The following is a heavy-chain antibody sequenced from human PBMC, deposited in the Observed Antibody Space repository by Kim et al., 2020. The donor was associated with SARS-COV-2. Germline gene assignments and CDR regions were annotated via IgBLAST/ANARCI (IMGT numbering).Heavy chain of an antibody. CDR2: IYHSGST. D-gene: IGHD3-16*02. J-gene: IGHJ5*02. CDR3: ARVDARSLIFHL. V-gene: IGHV4-4*01. Sequence: AETLSLTCTVSGGSMSSFIWWSWVRQPPGQGLEWIGGIYHSGSTSYNPSLKSRVTMSLDKSMNQFSLRLTSVTAADTAVYSCARVDARSLIFHLWGQGTLVTVSS. CDR1: GGSMSSFIW.